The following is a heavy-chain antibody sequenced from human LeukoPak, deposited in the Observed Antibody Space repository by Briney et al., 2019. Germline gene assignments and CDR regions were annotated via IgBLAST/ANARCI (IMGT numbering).Heavy chain of an antibody. D-gene: IGHD2-21*01. J-gene: IGHJ5*02. CDR3: ARTKEGGDWSDH. CDR2: ILYSGTT. V-gene: IGHV4-34*12. Sequence: SETLSLTCAVDGTSFSGYYWSWIRQPPGKGLEWIGSILYSGTTYYNPSLKGRVTISVDASKNQFSLKLSSVTAADTAVYYCARTKEGGDWSDHWGQGTLVTVSS. CDR1: GTSFSGYY.